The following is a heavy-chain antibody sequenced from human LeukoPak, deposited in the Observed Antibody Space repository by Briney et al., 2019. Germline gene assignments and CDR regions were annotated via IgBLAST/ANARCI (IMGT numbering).Heavy chain of an antibody. D-gene: IGHD4-17*01. CDR1: GFTFDDYA. V-gene: IGHV3-9*01. CDR3: AKDKSSDYGFFDY. J-gene: IGHJ4*02. CDR2: ISWNSGSI. Sequence: GRSLRLSCAASGFTFDDYAMHWVRQAPGKGLEWASGISWNSGSIGYADSVKGRFTISRDNAKNSLYLQMNSLRAEDTALYYCAKDKSSDYGFFDYWGQGTLVTVSS.